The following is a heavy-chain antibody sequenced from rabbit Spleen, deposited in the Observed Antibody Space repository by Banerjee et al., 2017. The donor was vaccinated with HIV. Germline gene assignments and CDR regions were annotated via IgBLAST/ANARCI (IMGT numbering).Heavy chain of an antibody. D-gene: IGHD6-1*01. CDR2: IYTSSGRT. CDR3: ARGSGGGVDGWVDYFDF. CDR1: GFSFNDDYV. V-gene: IGHV1S45*01. J-gene: IGHJ4*01. Sequence: QEQLVESGGDLVKPEGSLTLPCTASGFSFNDDYVMCWVRQAPGKGLEWVACIYTSSGRTYYAGWAKGRFTITKPSSTTVTLQMTSLTAADTATYFCARGSGGGVDGWVDYFDFWGPGTLVTVS.